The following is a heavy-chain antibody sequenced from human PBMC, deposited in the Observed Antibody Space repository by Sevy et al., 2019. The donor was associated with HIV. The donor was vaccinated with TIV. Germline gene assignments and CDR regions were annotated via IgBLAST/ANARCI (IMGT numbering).Heavy chain of an antibody. Sequence: GGSLRLSCAASGFTFSDYYMSWIRQAPGKGLEWVSYISSSGSTIYYADSVKGRFTISGDNAKNSLYLQMNSLRAEDTAVYYCARQYYDFWSGYSKDYYYYGMDVWGQGTTVTVSS. CDR2: ISSSGSTI. CDR3: ARQYYDFWSGYSKDYYYYGMDV. D-gene: IGHD3-3*01. CDR1: GFTFSDYY. V-gene: IGHV3-11*01. J-gene: IGHJ6*02.